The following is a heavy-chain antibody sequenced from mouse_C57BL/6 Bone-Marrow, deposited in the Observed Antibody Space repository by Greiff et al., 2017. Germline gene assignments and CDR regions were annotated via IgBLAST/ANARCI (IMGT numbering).Heavy chain of an antibody. Sequence: QVQLQQSGPELVKPGASVKISCKASGYAFSSSWMNWVKQRPGKGLEWIGRIYPGDGDTNYNGKFKGKATLTADKSSSTAYMQLSSLTSEDSAVYFCAVVRYWYFDVWGTGTTVTVSS. J-gene: IGHJ1*03. CDR2: IYPGDGDT. D-gene: IGHD1-1*01. CDR3: AVVRYWYFDV. CDR1: GYAFSSSW. V-gene: IGHV1-82*01.